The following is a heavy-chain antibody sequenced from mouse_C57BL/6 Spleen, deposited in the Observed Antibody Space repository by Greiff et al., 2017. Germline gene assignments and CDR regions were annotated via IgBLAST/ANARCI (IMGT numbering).Heavy chain of an antibody. D-gene: IGHD1-1*01. J-gene: IGHJ4*01. CDR2: IDPENGDT. Sequence: VQLQQSGAELVRPGASVKLSCTASGFNIKDDYMHWVKQRPEQGLEWIGWIDPENGDTEYASKFQGKATITADPSSNTAYLQLSSLTSEDTAVYYCTLGSSSYAMDYWGQGTSVTVSS. CDR1: GFNIKDDY. CDR3: TLGSSSYAMDY. V-gene: IGHV14-4*01.